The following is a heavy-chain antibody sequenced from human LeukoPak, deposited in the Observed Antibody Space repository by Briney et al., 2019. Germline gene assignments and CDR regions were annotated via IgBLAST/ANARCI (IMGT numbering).Heavy chain of an antibody. Sequence: PGGSLRLSCAASGFTVSSNYMSWVRQAPGKGLEWVSIIYSGGSTYYADSVKGRFTISRDNSKNTLYLQMNSLRAEDTAVYYCAREVLVGYCSGGSCPYYFDYWGQGTLVTVSS. CDR2: IYSGGST. V-gene: IGHV3-66*01. CDR3: AREVLVGYCSGGSCPYYFDY. CDR1: GFTVSSNY. J-gene: IGHJ4*02. D-gene: IGHD2-15*01.